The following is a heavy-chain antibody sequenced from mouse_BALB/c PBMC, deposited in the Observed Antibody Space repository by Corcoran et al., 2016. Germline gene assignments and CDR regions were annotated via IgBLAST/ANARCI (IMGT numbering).Heavy chain of an antibody. V-gene: IGHV3-6*02. Sequence: DVQLEESGPVLVKPSQPPSLTCSVTGYSINSGYCWNWNRQFPGNKLEWMGYISYDGSNNYNPSRKNLISITRDTSKNQFFLKLNSVTTEDTATYYCASSSGYYFDYWGQGTTLTVSS. CDR1: GYSINSGYC. CDR3: ASSSGYYFDY. J-gene: IGHJ2*01. CDR2: ISYDGSN. D-gene: IGHD3-1*01.